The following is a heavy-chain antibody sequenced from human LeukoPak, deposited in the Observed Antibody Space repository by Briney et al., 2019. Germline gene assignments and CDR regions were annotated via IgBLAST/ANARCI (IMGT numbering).Heavy chain of an antibody. CDR2: ISYDGSNK. Sequence: PGGSLRLSCAASGFTFSSYGMRWVRQAPGKGLEWVAVISYDGSNKYYADSVKGRFTISRDNSKNTLYLRMNSLKTEDTAVYYCTRQAGSGSYAHNWGQGTLVTVSS. D-gene: IGHD1-26*01. V-gene: IGHV3-30*03. J-gene: IGHJ4*02. CDR1: GFTFSSYG. CDR3: TRQAGSGSYAHN.